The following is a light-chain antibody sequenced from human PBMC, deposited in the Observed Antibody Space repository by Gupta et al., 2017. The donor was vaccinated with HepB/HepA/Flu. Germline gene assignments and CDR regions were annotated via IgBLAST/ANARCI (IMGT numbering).Light chain of an antibody. J-gene: IGKJ3*01. CDR2: NAS. CDR3: QHYSNYLPT. Sequence: EIELTQSPSTLSASVGDRATITCRASQSISSWLAWYQQKPGKAPKVLIYNASNIDSGVPARFSGSGSGTEFTLTISSLEPDDFAVYYCQHYSNYLPTFGHGTKVDIK. CDR1: QSISSW. V-gene: IGKV1-5*03.